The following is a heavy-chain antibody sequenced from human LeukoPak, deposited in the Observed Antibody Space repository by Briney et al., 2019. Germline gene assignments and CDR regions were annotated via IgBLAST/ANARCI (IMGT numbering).Heavy chain of an antibody. Sequence: ASVKVSCKASGYTFTSYGISWVRQAPGQGLEWMGWISAYNGNTNYAQKLQGRATMTTDTSTSTAYMELRSLRSDDTAVYYCARDRSLRYYYGSGSDHFDYWGQGTLVTVSS. CDR3: ARDRSLRYYYGSGSDHFDY. V-gene: IGHV1-18*01. CDR1: GYTFTSYG. J-gene: IGHJ4*02. CDR2: ISAYNGNT. D-gene: IGHD3-10*01.